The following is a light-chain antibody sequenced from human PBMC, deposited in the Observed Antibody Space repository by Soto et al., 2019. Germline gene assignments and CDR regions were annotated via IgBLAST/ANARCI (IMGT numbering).Light chain of an antibody. Sequence: IVLTQSPGTLSLSPGEIATLSCRASQSLSSNYLAWDQQKTGQAPRLLIYGASSRATGIPDRFSGSGSGTDFTLTITRLEPEDFAVYYCQQYDTSPRTFGQGTKVEIK. V-gene: IGKV3-20*01. CDR1: QSLSSNY. CDR2: GAS. J-gene: IGKJ1*01. CDR3: QQYDTSPRT.